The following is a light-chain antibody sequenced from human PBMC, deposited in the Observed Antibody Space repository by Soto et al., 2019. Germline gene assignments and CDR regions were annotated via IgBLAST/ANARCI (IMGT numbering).Light chain of an antibody. CDR2: ADD. V-gene: IGLV1-51*01. CDR3: GSWDSSLSAYV. Sequence: QSVMPQPPSVSAAPGQRVTISCSGSSSNIGGNSVSWYQQLPGTAPKLLIYADDKQPSGIPDRFSGSKSGTSATLGITGFQTGDEADYYCGSWDSSLSAYVFGTGTKLTVL. J-gene: IGLJ1*01. CDR1: SSNIGGNS.